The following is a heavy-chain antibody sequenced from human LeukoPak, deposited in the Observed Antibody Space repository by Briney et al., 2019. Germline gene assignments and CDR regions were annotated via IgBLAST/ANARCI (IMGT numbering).Heavy chain of an antibody. CDR3: ARSHTSGWSQGPDDPIDY. Sequence: ASVKVSCKASGYTFTSYGISWVRQAPGQGLEWMGWINPNSGGTNYAQKFQGRVTMTRDTSISTAYMELSRLRSDDTAVYYCARSHTSGWSQGPDDPIDYWGQGTLVTVSS. J-gene: IGHJ4*02. CDR2: INPNSGGT. D-gene: IGHD6-19*01. V-gene: IGHV1-2*02. CDR1: GYTFTSYG.